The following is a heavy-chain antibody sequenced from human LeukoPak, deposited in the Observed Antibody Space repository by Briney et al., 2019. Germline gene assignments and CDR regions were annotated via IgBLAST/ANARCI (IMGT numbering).Heavy chain of an antibody. D-gene: IGHD2-2*02. V-gene: IGHV4-30-4*01. J-gene: IGHJ4*02. Sequence: SETLSLTCTVPGGSISSGDYYWSWIRQPPGKGLEWIGYIYYSGSTYYNPSLKSRVTISVDTSKNQFSLKLSSVTAADTAVYYCARRRGYCSSTSCYTDYFDYWGQGTLVTVSS. CDR1: GGSISSGDYY. CDR2: IYYSGST. CDR3: ARRRGYCSSTSCYTDYFDY.